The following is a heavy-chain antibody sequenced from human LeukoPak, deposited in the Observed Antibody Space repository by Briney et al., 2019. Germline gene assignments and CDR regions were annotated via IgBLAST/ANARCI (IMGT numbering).Heavy chain of an antibody. Sequence: SVKVSCKASGGTFSSYAISWVRQAPGQGLEWMGGIIPIFGTANYAQKFQGRVTITADESTSTAYMELSSLRSEDTAVYYCARMYSSSSHYYYYYYMDVWGKGTTVTVSS. CDR2: IIPIFGTA. CDR1: GGTFSSYA. J-gene: IGHJ6*03. V-gene: IGHV1-69*13. D-gene: IGHD6-6*01. CDR3: ARMYSSSSHYYYYYYMDV.